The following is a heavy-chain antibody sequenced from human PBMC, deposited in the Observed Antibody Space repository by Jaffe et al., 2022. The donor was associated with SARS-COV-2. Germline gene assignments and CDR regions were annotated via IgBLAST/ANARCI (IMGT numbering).Heavy chain of an antibody. CDR3: ARAGLHRGTADNWFDP. D-gene: IGHD5-12*01. J-gene: IGHJ5*02. CDR2: IYYSGST. Sequence: QVQLQESGPGLVKPSETLSLTCTVSGGSISSYYWSWIRQPPGKGLEWIGYIYYSGSTNYNPSLKSRVTISVDTSKNQFSLKLSSVTAADTAVYYCARAGLHRGTADNWFDPWGQGTLVTVSS. CDR1: GGSISSYY. V-gene: IGHV4-59*01.